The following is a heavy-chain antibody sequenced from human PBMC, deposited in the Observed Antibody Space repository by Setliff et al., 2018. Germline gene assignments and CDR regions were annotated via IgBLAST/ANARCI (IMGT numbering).Heavy chain of an antibody. J-gene: IGHJ4*02. CDR1: GASINSGSNY. V-gene: IGHV4-39*01. CDR2: IHYRGTT. D-gene: IGHD1-7*01. CDR3: ARTGTYRYFDS. Sequence: PSETLSLTCTVSGASINSGSNYWGWIRQPPGKGLERIGRIHYRGTTYSNASLASRLTLSVDTSKNQFSLKLTSVTAADTAVYYCARTGTYRYFDSWGQGSRVTVSS.